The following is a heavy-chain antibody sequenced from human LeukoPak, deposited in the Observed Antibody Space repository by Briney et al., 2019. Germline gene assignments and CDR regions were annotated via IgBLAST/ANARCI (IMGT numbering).Heavy chain of an antibody. D-gene: IGHD6-19*01. CDR3: TKALDGSGWFRGSDY. J-gene: IGHJ4*02. V-gene: IGHV3-64*01. Sequence: GGSLRLSCAASGFTFSSYAMHWVRQAPGKGLEYVSAISSNGGSTYYANSVKGRFTISRDNSKNTLYLQMNSLRAEDTAVYYCTKALDGSGWFRGSDYWGQGTLVTVSS. CDR1: GFTFSSYA. CDR2: ISSNGGST.